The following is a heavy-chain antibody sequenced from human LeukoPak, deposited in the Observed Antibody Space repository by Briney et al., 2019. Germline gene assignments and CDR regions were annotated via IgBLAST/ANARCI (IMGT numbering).Heavy chain of an antibody. J-gene: IGHJ4*02. D-gene: IGHD3-3*01. CDR3: AKPFDFSSGHSPILTPCDS. CDR1: GFTFGTYA. V-gene: IGHV3-23*01. CDR2: ISARGIST. Sequence: PGGSLRLSCAASGFTFGTYAMSWVRQAPGMGLEWVSAISARGISTYYADSVMGRFTISRDNSKNTLYLQMDSLRGEDVGLYYCAKPFDFSSGHSPILTPCDSWGQGTLVSVSS.